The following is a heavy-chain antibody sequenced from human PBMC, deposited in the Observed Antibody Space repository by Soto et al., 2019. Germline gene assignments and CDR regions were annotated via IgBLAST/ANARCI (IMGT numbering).Heavy chain of an antibody. V-gene: IGHV3-23*01. CDR3: AKGLRYSGPPRGMDV. Sequence: GGSLRLSCVASGFTFSSYAMSWVRQAPGKGLEWVSAISGSGGSTYYADSVKGRFTISRDNSKNTLYLQMNSLRAEDTAVYYCAKGLRYSGPPRGMDVWGQGTTVTVSS. D-gene: IGHD5-12*01. CDR2: ISGSGGST. CDR1: GFTFSSYA. J-gene: IGHJ6*02.